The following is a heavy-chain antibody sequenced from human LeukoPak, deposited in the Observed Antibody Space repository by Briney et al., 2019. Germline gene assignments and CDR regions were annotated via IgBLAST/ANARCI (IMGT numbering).Heavy chain of an antibody. V-gene: IGHV4-34*01. CDR1: GGSFSGYY. J-gene: IGHJ6*03. Sequence: SETLSLTCVVYGGSFSGYYWSWIRQPPGKGLEWIGEINHSGSTNYNPSLKSRVTISVDTSKNQFSLKLISMTAADTAVYYCARGRSSSWYRYYYYYMDVWGKGTTVTVSS. CDR3: ARGRSSSWYRYYYYYMDV. D-gene: IGHD6-13*01. CDR2: INHSGST.